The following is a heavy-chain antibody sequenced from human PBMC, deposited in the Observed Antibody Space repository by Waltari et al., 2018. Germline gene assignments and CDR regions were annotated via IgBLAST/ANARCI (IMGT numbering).Heavy chain of an antibody. CDR2: INPNSGVT. J-gene: IGHJ2*01. V-gene: IGHV1-2*02. CDR1: GFIFTVYY. Sequence: VQSGAEVKKPGASVNVSCQASGFIFTVYYIHWLRQAPGQGLEWMGLINPNSGVTNDAQKFQGRVSMTRDTSIATAYMELKRLNSDDTAVYYCARDQYWLERKRYFDLWGRGTQVTVSS. D-gene: IGHD1-1*01. CDR3: ARDQYWLERKRYFDL.